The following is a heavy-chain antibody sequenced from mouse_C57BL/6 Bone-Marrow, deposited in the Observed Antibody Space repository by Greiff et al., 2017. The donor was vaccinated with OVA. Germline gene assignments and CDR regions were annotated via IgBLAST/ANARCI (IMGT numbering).Heavy chain of an antibody. V-gene: IGHV5-9*01. D-gene: IGHD2-4*01. CDR3: ARPYDYFAY. Sequence: EVQRVESGGGLVKPGGSLKLSCAASGFTFSSYTMSWVRQTPEKRLEWVATISGGGGNTYYPDSVKGRFTISRDNAKNTLYLQMSSLRSEDTALYYCARPYDYFAYWGQVTLVTVSA. CDR2: ISGGGGNT. J-gene: IGHJ3*01. CDR1: GFTFSSYT.